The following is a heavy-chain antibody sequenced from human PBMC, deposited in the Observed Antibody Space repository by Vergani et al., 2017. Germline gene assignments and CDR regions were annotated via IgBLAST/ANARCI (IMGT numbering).Heavy chain of an antibody. CDR2: FDPEDGET. D-gene: IGHD2-15*01. J-gene: IGHJ3*02. CDR3: ATYHCSGGSCYLNDAFDI. V-gene: IGHV1-24*01. CDR1: GYTLTELS. Sequence: QVQLVQSGAEVKKPGASVKVSCKVSGYTLTELSMHWVRQAPGKGLEWMGGFDPEDGETIYAQKFQGRVTMTEDTSTDTAYMELSSLRSEDTAGYYCATYHCSGGSCYLNDAFDIWGQGTMVTVSS.